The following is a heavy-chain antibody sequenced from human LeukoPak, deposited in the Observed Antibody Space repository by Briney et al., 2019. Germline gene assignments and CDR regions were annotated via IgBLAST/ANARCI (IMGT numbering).Heavy chain of an antibody. CDR3: ARLEQQLVPSYYYGMDV. CDR1: GGSISSYY. J-gene: IGHJ6*02. Sequence: SETLSLTCTVSGGSISSYYWSWIRQPPGKGLEWIGYIYYSGSTNYNPSLKSRVTISVDTSENQFSLKLSSVTAADTAVYYCARLEQQLVPSYYYGMDVWGQGTTVTVSS. V-gene: IGHV4-59*08. CDR2: IYYSGST. D-gene: IGHD6-13*01.